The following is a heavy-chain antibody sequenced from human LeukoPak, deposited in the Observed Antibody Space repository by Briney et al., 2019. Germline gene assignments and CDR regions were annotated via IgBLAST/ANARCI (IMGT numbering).Heavy chain of an antibody. J-gene: IGHJ4*02. CDR2: MSPNGGVT. Sequence: GASVKVSCKTSGYTFTNYYLHWVRQAPGHGLEWMGWMSPNGGVTEYTQNFQGRVTMTRDISIGTAYMELTGLTSDDTAVYYCASLKDGYNFHHWGQGTLVTVSS. CDR1: GYTFTNYY. CDR3: ASLKDGYNFHH. D-gene: IGHD5-24*01. V-gene: IGHV1-2*02.